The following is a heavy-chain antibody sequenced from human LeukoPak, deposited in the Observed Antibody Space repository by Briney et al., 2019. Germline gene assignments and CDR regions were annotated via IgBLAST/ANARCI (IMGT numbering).Heavy chain of an antibody. V-gene: IGHV3-53*01. D-gene: IGHD4-11*01. CDR1: GFTVSTTY. J-gene: IGHJ4*02. CDR3: ARDPTATVGH. Sequence: GGSLRLSYAASGFTVSTTYMSWVRQAPGRGLEWVSVIYSGGSTYYADSVKGRFTISRDNSMNTVYLQMNSLRAEDTAVYYCARDPTATVGHWGQGTLVTVSS. CDR2: IYSGGST.